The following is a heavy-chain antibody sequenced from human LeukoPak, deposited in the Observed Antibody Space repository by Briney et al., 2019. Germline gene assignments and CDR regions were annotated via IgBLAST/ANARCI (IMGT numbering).Heavy chain of an antibody. J-gene: IGHJ4*02. V-gene: IGHV3-23*01. D-gene: IGHD3-10*01. Sequence: PGGSLRLSCAASGFTFSSYAMSWVRQAPGKGLEWVSAISGSGGSTYYADSVKGRFTISRDNSKNTLYLQMNSLRAEDTAVYYCAKCRWFGELLTIGHFDYWGQGTLVTVSS. CDR1: GFTFSSYA. CDR2: ISGSGGST. CDR3: AKCRWFGELLTIGHFDY.